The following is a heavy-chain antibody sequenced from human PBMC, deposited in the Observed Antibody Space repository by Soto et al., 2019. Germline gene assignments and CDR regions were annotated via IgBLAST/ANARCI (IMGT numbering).Heavy chain of an antibody. D-gene: IGHD7-27*01. CDR2: ISGSGGST. CDR3: ANSQRGTGVYYYYGMDV. J-gene: IGHJ6*02. Sequence: EVQLLESGGGLVQPGGSLRLSCAASGFTFSSYAMSWVRQAPGKGLEWVSAISGSGGSTYYADSVKGRFTISRDNSKNTLYLQMNSLRAEDTAVYYCANSQRGTGVYYYYGMDVWGQGPTVTVSS. CDR1: GFTFSSYA. V-gene: IGHV3-23*01.